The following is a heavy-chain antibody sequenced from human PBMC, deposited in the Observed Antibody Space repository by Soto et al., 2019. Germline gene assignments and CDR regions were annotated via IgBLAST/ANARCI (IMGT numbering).Heavy chain of an antibody. V-gene: IGHV3-21*04. CDR3: AKDPRDTGDKDAFDI. CDR1: GFTFSSYS. D-gene: IGHD7-27*01. J-gene: IGHJ3*02. CDR2: ISSSSSYI. Sequence: GWSLRLSCAASGFTFSSYSMNWVRQAPGKGLEWVSSISSSSSYIYYADSVKGRFTISRDNAKNSLYLQMNSLRAEDTAVYYCAKDPRDTGDKDAFDIWGQGTMVTVSS.